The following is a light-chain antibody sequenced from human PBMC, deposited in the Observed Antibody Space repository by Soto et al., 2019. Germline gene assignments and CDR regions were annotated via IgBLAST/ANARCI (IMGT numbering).Light chain of an antibody. J-gene: IGKJ2*01. V-gene: IGKV1-5*03. CDR3: QQYNSYPVT. CDR1: QSINSW. CDR2: KAS. Sequence: DIQMTQSPSTLSASVGDRVTITCRASQSINSWLAWYRQKPGKAPNLLIYKASSLESGVPSRFSGSGSGTEFPLTISSLQPDDFATYYCQQYNSYPVTFGQGTKLEIK.